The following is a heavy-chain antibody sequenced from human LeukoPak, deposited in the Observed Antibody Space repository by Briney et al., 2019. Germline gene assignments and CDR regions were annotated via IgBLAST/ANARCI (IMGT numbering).Heavy chain of an antibody. CDR2: IYSGST. V-gene: IGHV4-59*12. CDR1: GGSISSYY. CDR3: ARDGRGAAARGAFDI. D-gene: IGHD6-13*01. Sequence: SETLSPTCTVSGGSISSYYWSWIRQPPGRGLEWIGYIYSGSTNYNPSLKSRVTISVDRSKNQFSLKLSSVTAADTAVYYCARDGRGAAARGAFDIWGQGTMVTVSS. J-gene: IGHJ3*02.